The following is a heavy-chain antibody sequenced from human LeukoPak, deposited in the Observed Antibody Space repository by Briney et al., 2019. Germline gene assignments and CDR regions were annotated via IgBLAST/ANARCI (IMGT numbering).Heavy chain of an antibody. CDR3: ARAEGSSWYSLYDY. CDR1: GYTFTGYY. V-gene: IGHV1-2*04. D-gene: IGHD6-13*01. Sequence: ASVKVSCKASGYTFTGYYMHWVRQAPGQGLEWMGWINPNSGGTNYAQKFQGWVTMTRDTSISTAYMELSRLRSDGTAVYYCARAEGSSWYSLYDYWGQGTLVTVSS. J-gene: IGHJ4*02. CDR2: INPNSGGT.